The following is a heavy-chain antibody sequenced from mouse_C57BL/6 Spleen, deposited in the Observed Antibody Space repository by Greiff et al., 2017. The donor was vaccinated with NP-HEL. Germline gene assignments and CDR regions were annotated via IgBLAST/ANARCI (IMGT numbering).Heavy chain of an antibody. J-gene: IGHJ1*03. CDR1: GYSFTSYY. CDR3: ARPITTVAHWYFDV. Sequence: VQVVESGPELVKPGASVKISCKASGYSFTSYYIHWVKQRPGQGLEWIGWIYPGSGNTKYNEKFKGKATLTADTSSSTAYMQLSSLTSEDSAVYYCARPITTVAHWYFDVWGTGTTVTVSS. CDR2: IYPGSGNT. D-gene: IGHD1-1*01. V-gene: IGHV1-66*01.